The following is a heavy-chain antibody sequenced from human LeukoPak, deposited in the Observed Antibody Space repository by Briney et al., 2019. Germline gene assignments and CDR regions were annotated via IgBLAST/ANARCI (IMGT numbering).Heavy chain of an antibody. CDR2: ISSGGGGT. CDR1: GITFSSCA. V-gene: IGHV3-23*01. D-gene: IGHD2-15*01. CDR3: VKSGGYCSRGACYPHWFER. Sequence: GGSLRLSCAASGITFSSCAMNWVRQAPGKGLEWVSTISSGGGGTYYPDSVKGRFTISRDDSKDTLYLQMNSLRDEDTAVYYCVKSGGYCSRGACYPHWFERWGQGTLVTVSS. J-gene: IGHJ5*02.